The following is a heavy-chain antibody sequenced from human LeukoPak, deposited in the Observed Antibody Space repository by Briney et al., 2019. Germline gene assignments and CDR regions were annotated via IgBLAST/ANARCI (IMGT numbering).Heavy chain of an antibody. D-gene: IGHD3-22*01. CDR1: GFTFSSYG. CDR3: AKDRPQSYDSSSSMIDS. CDR2: IRADGGAT. V-gene: IGHV3-23*01. Sequence: GGSLRLSCAASGFTFSSYGLSWVRQTPGKGLEWVSFIRADGGATFYSDSVKGRFTISRDNSKNTLYLQMNSLRAEDTAVYYCAKDRPQSYDSSSSMIDSWGQGTLVTVSS. J-gene: IGHJ4*02.